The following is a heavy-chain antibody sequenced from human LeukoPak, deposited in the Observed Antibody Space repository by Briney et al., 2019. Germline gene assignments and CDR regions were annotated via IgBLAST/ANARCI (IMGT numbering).Heavy chain of an antibody. V-gene: IGHV1-3*01. CDR1: GYTFTSYA. J-gene: IGHJ4*02. Sequence: ASVKVSCKASGYTFTSYAMHWVRQAPGQRLEWMGWINAGNGNTKYSQKFQGRVTITRDTSASTAYMELSSPRSEGTAVYYCARDLIRGVIMYYFDYWGQGTLVTVSS. D-gene: IGHD3-10*01. CDR2: INAGNGNT. CDR3: ARDLIRGVIMYYFDY.